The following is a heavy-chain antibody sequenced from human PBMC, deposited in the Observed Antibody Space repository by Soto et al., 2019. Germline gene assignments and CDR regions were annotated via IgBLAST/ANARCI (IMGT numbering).Heavy chain of an antibody. J-gene: IGHJ5*02. CDR1: GFTFDDYA. Sequence: GGSLRLSCAASGFTFDDYAMHWVRQAPGKGLEWVSGISWNSGSIGYADSVKGRFTISRDNAKNSLYLQMNSLRAEDTALYYCAKDISRGPRIMGVDPWGQGTLVTVSS. V-gene: IGHV3-9*01. CDR3: AKDISRGPRIMGVDP. CDR2: ISWNSGSI. D-gene: IGHD2-15*01.